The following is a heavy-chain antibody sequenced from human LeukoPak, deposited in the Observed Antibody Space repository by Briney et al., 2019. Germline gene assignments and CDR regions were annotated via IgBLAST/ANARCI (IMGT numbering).Heavy chain of an antibody. CDR2: ISAYNGNT. J-gene: IGHJ4*02. CDR3: ARGGHYYYDSSGPDDY. V-gene: IGHV1-18*01. Sequence: ASVKVSCKASGYTFTSYGISWVRQAPGQGLEWMGWISAYNGNTNYAQKLQGRVTMTTDTSTSTAYMELRSLRSDDTAVYYCARGGHYYYDSSGPDDYWGQGTLVTVSS. CDR1: GYTFTSYG. D-gene: IGHD3-22*01.